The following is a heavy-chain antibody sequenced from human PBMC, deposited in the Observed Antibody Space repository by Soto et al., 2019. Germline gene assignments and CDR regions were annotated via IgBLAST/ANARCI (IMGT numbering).Heavy chain of an antibody. CDR1: GYTFTSYY. V-gene: IGHV1-46*03. CDR2: INPSGGST. D-gene: IGHD4-17*01. Sequence: ASWKVSFKGSGYTFTSYYMHWVRQSPGQGLEWMGIINPSGGSTSYAQKFQGRVTMTRDTSTSTVYMELSSLRSEDTAVYYCATRGDKVTTVLYDAFDIWGQGTMVTV. J-gene: IGHJ3*02. CDR3: ATRGDKVTTVLYDAFDI.